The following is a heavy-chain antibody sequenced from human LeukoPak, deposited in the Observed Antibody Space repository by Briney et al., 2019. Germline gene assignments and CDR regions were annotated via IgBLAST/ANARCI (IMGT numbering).Heavy chain of an antibody. J-gene: IGHJ4*02. Sequence: PGRSLRLSCAASGFTFSTYGMHWVRQTPGKGLEWVAVIWSDGSTKKYADSVKGRFTISRDNSQNTLYLQMNSLRAEDTAVYYCATDRGSSPFDYWGQGTLVTVSS. V-gene: IGHV3-33*01. CDR3: ATDRGSSPFDY. D-gene: IGHD6-6*01. CDR1: GFTFSTYG. CDR2: IWSDGSTK.